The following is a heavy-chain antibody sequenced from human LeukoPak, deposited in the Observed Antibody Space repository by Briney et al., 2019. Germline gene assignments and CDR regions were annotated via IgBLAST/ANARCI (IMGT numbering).Heavy chain of an antibody. J-gene: IGHJ4*02. CDR3: AGLWFGETLFDY. CDR2: INHSEST. D-gene: IGHD3-10*01. V-gene: IGHV4-34*01. Sequence: SETLSLTCAVYGGSFSGYYWSWIRQPPGKGLEWIGEINHSESTNYNPSLKSRVTISVDTSKNQFSLKLSSVTAADTAVYYCAGLWFGETLFDYWGQGTLVTVSS. CDR1: GGSFSGYY.